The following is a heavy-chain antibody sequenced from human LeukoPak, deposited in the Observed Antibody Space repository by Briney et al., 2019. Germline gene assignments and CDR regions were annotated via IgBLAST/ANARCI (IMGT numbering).Heavy chain of an antibody. CDR2: IYYSGST. D-gene: IGHD3-3*01. Sequence: SDTLSLTCAVSGYSISSSNWWGWIRQPPGKGLEWIGYIYYSGSTYYNPSLKSRVTMSVDTSKNQFSLKLSSVTAVDTAVYYCARGLGVAGDASDIWGQGTMVTVSS. CDR1: GYSISSSNW. CDR3: ARGLGVAGDASDI. J-gene: IGHJ3*02. V-gene: IGHV4-28*03.